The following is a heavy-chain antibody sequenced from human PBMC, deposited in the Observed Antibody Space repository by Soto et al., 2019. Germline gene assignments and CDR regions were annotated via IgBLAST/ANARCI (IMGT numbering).Heavy chain of an antibody. CDR1: GFTFSSYG. J-gene: IGHJ6*02. Sequence: PGGSLRLSCAASGFTFSSYGMHWVRQAPGKGLEWVAVISYDGSNKYYADSVKGRFTISRDNSKNTLYLQMNSLRAEDTAVYYCAKGESIYYYYGMDVWGQGTTVTVSS. V-gene: IGHV3-30*18. D-gene: IGHD6-6*01. CDR2: ISYDGSNK. CDR3: AKGESIYYYYGMDV.